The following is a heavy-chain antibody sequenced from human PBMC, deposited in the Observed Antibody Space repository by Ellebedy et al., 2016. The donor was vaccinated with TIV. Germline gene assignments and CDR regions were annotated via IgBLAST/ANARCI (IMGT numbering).Heavy chain of an antibody. J-gene: IGHJ3*02. V-gene: IGHV4-31*03. CDR3: AREKSGYCSGGSCLALYEPENDAFDI. CDR2: IYYSGST. D-gene: IGHD2-15*01. CDR1: GGSISSGGYY. Sequence: SETLSLXCTVSGGSISSGGYYWSWIRQHPGKGLEWIGYIYYSGSTYYNPSLKSRVTISVDTSKNQFSLKLSSVTAADTAVYYCAREKSGYCSGGSCLALYEPENDAFDIWGQGTMVTVSS.